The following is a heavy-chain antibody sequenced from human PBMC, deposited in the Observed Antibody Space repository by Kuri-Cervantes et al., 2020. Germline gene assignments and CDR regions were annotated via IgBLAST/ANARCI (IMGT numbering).Heavy chain of an antibody. D-gene: IGHD3-16*02. J-gene: IGHJ6*04. CDR3: ARDRPNLGELSFNPRWGSMDV. Sequence: SVKVSCKASRYTFTYRYLHWVRQAPGQALEWMGWITPFNGNTNYAQKFQGRVTITRDTSASTAYMELSSLRSEDTAVYYCARDRPNLGELSFNPRWGSMDVWGKGTTVTVSS. CDR2: ITPFNGNT. V-gene: IGHV1-45*02. CDR1: RYTFTYRY.